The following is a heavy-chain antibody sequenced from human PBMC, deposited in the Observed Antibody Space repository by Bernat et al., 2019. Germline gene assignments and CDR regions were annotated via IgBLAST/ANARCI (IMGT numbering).Heavy chain of an antibody. D-gene: IGHD5-12*01. J-gene: IGHJ6*02. CDR3: AKDRGESCYDSGDYYYYGMDV. Sequence: EVQLLESGGGLVQPGGSLRLSCAASGFTFSSYAMSWVRQAPGKGLEWVAAISGSGGSTYYADSVKGRFTISRDNSKNTLYLQMNSLRAEDTAVYYCAKDRGESCYDSGDYYYYGMDVWGQGTTVTVSS. CDR1: GFTFSSYA. V-gene: IGHV3-23*01. CDR2: ISGSGGST.